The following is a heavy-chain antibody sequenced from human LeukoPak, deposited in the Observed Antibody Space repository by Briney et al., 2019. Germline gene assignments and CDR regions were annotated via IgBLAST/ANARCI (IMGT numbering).Heavy chain of an antibody. CDR1: GFTFSSYS. CDR3: ARPTHTYYFDY. D-gene: IGHD1-1*01. J-gene: IGHJ4*02. V-gene: IGHV3-48*01. CDR2: ISSSSSTI. Sequence: PGGSLRLSCAASGFTFSSYSMNWVRQAPGKGLEWVSYISSSSSTIYYADSVKGRFTISRDNAKNSLYLQMNSLRAEDTAVYYCARPTHTYYFDYWGQGTLVTVSS.